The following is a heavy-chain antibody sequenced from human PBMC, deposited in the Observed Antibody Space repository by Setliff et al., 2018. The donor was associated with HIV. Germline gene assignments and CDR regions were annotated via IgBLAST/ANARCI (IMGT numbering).Heavy chain of an antibody. D-gene: IGHD1-7*01. CDR2: IHYSGST. V-gene: IGHV4-31*03. J-gene: IGHJ6*03. CDR1: GGSISSGGYY. CDR3: ARNSKNWNYPVEYYDYYMDV. Sequence: SETLSLTCTVSGGSISSGGYYWSWIRQHPGKGLEWIGYIHYSGSTYFNPSLKSRVTISLDTSKNQFSLKVSSMTAADTAVYYCARNSKNWNYPVEYYDYYMDVWGTGTTVTRLL.